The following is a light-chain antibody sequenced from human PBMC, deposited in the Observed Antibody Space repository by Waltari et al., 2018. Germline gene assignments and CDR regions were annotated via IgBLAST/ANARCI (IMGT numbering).Light chain of an antibody. Sequence: QSALTQPASVSGSPGQSIPISCTGTSSAVGSYNLVPWYQQHPGKAPKLMIYEASKRPSGVSNRFSGSKSGNTASLTISGLQAEDEADYYCCSYAGSSTFVVFGGGTKLTVL. V-gene: IGLV2-23*02. CDR3: CSYAGSSTFVV. J-gene: IGLJ2*01. CDR2: EAS. CDR1: SSAVGSYNL.